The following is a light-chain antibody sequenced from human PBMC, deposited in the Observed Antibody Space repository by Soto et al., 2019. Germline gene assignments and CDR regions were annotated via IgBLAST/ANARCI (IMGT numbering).Light chain of an antibody. V-gene: IGLV1-51*01. CDR3: ETWDSSLSAGV. J-gene: IGLJ1*01. CDR1: SSNIGNNY. CDR2: DDS. Sequence: QSVLTQPPSVSAAPGQKVTISCSGSSSNIGNNYVSWYQQLPGAAPKFLIYDDSKRPSGIPDRFSGSKTGTSATLGITGLQTGDEADYYCETWDSSLSAGVFGTGTKLTVL.